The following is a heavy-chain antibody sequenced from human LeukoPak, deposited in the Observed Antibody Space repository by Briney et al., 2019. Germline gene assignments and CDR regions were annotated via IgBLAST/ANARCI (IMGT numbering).Heavy chain of an antibody. V-gene: IGHV3-23*01. CDR2: ISGSGGTT. J-gene: IGHJ5*02. CDR3: AKDRYKQWLANWFDP. D-gene: IGHD6-19*01. CDR1: GFTFSSYA. Sequence: SLRLSCAASGFTFSSYAMNWVRQAPGKGLEWVSVISGSGGTTYYADSVKGRFTISRDNSKNTLYLQMNSLRAEDTAVYYCAKDRYKQWLANWFDPWGQGTLVTVSS.